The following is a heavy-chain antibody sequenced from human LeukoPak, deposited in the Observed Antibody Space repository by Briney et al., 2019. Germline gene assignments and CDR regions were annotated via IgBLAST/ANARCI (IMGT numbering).Heavy chain of an antibody. V-gene: IGHV3-33*06. J-gene: IGHJ6*03. CDR3: AKDGAHRIAAAPGYYYYYMDV. D-gene: IGHD6-13*01. Sequence: GSLRLSCAAAGFTFSSYWMSWVRQAPGKGLEWLAVIWCDGSNKYYADSVKGRFTISRDNSKNTLDLQMNRLRAEDTAVYHCAKDGAHRIAAAPGYYYYYMDVWGKGTTVTVSS. CDR1: GFTFSSYW. CDR2: IWCDGSNK.